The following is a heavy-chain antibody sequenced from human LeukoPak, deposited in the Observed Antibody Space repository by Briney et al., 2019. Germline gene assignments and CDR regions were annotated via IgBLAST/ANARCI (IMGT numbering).Heavy chain of an antibody. J-gene: IGHJ6*02. D-gene: IGHD2-15*01. CDR2: ISGSGGST. CDR3: AKDRWYCSGGSCSLYYYYYGMDV. V-gene: IGHV3-23*01. Sequence: GGSLRLSCAASGFTFSSYSMNWVRQAPGKGLEWVSAISGSGGSTYYADSVKGRFTISRDNSKNTLYLQMNSLRAEDTAVYYCAKDRWYCSGGSCSLYYYYYGMDVWGQGTTVTVSS. CDR1: GFTFSSYS.